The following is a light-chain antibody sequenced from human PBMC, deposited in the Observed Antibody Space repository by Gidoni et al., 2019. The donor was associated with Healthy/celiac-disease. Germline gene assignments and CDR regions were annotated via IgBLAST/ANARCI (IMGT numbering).Light chain of an antibody. Sequence: EIVLTQSPATLSLSPGERATLSCRASQSVSSYLAWYQQKPGQPPRLHIYDASTRATVIPARFSGSGSGTDFTITIRSLEAEAVAVYYCQQRSNWTRTFGQGTKLEIK. V-gene: IGKV3-11*01. CDR2: DAS. CDR3: QQRSNWTRT. J-gene: IGKJ2*01. CDR1: QSVSSY.